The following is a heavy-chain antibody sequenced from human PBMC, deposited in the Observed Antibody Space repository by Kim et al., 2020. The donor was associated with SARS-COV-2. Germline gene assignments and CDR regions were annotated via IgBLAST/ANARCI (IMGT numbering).Heavy chain of an antibody. CDR3: ARETQQRGGKMDY. Sequence: ADFVKCRLTISRDKTKNKLYLQMNSLRVEDTAVYSCARETQQRGGKMDYWGQGTLVTVSS. V-gene: IGHV3-33*01. D-gene: IGHD6-13*01. J-gene: IGHJ4*02.